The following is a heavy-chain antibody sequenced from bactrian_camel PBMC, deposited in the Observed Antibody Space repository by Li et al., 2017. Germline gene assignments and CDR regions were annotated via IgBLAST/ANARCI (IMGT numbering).Heavy chain of an antibody. D-gene: IGHD6*01. CDR1: GLSVSDFS. Sequence: DVQLVESGGGSVEAGESLTLSCAPSGLSVSDFSMAWFRQSPGKEREGVAAINRRGTTNYADSVLGRFTISKDNANNSLFLQMDSLKPEDTATYICAAGARLGGSWYYPQAGYNYWGQGTQVTVS. CDR3: AAGARLGGSWYYPQAGYNY. V-gene: IGHV3S67*01. CDR2: INRRGTT. J-gene: IGHJ4*01.